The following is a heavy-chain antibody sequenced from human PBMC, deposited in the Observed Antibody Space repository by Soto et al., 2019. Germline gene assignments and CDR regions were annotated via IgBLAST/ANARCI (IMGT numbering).Heavy chain of an antibody. CDR1: SASMSNYH. Sequence: SETLSLTCTVSSASMSNYHWNWVRQSAGGGLEYIGRVSDTGNPDYNPSLKSRVTMSLDWSETKFSLKLTSVTAADTAVYYCARAYCPKTWGSTPAAFDPWGQGTLVTVSS. CDR3: ARAYCPKTWGSTPAAFDP. J-gene: IGHJ5*02. V-gene: IGHV4-4*07. D-gene: IGHD3-16*01. CDR2: VSDTGNP.